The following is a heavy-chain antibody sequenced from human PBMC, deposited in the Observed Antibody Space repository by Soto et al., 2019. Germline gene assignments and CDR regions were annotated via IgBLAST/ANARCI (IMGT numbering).Heavy chain of an antibody. CDR1: GFFFSAYA. CDR3: AKKVNSGPGSQYFDY. J-gene: IGHJ4*02. D-gene: IGHD3-10*01. Sequence: GGSLRLSCAASGFFFSAYAMSWVRQAPGKGLEWVSGFRTGGDDGTTYYADSVKGRFTISRDNSKNTLFLQMNSLRVEDTAIYYCAKKVNSGPGSQYFDYWGQGTLVTVSS. V-gene: IGHV3-23*01. CDR2: FRTGGDDGTT.